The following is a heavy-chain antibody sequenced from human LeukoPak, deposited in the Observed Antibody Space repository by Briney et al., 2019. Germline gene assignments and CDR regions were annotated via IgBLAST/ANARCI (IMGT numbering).Heavy chain of an antibody. CDR1: GFTFTSSA. CDR3: AAAPYNLWGSYAGPFDY. J-gene: IGHJ4*02. D-gene: IGHD3-16*01. V-gene: IGHV1-58*01. CDR2: IVVGSGNT. Sequence: ASVKVSCKASGFTFTSSAVQWVRQARGQRLEWIGWIVVGSGNTNYAQKFQERVTITRDMSTSTANMELSSLRSEDTAVYYCAAAPYNLWGSYAGPFDYWGQGTLVTVSS.